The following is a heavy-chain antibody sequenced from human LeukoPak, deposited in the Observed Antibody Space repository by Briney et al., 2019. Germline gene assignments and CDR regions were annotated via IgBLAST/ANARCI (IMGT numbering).Heavy chain of an antibody. Sequence: SGGSLRLPCAASGFTFSDYYMSWIRQAPGKGLEWVSYISSSGSTIYYADSVKGRFTISRDNAKNSLYLQMNSLRAEDTAVYYCAKGDSGVYWFDPWGQGTLVTVSS. V-gene: IGHV3-11*01. CDR1: GFTFSDYY. CDR2: ISSSGSTI. J-gene: IGHJ5*02. CDR3: AKGDSGVYWFDP. D-gene: IGHD2-15*01.